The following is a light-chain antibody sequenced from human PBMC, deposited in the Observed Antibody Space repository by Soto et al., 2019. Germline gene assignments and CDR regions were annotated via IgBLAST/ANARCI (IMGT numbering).Light chain of an antibody. J-gene: IGKJ4*01. CDR1: QSVSNNY. Sequence: EVVLTQSPGTLSLSPGERATLSCRTTQSVSNNYLAWYQQKPGQAPRLLFYGASSRATGIPDRFSGSGSGTYFTLTISRLEPEDFAVYYCQQYGGSPRLSFGGGTKVEIK. CDR3: QQYGGSPRLS. CDR2: GAS. V-gene: IGKV3-20*01.